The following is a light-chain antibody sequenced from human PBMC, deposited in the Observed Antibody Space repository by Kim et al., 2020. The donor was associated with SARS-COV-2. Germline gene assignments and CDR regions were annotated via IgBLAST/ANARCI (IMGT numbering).Light chain of an antibody. Sequence: DIQMTQSPSTLSASVGDRVTITCRASQSISSWLAWYQQKPGKAPKLLIYDASSLESGVPSRFSGSGSRTEFTLTISSLQPDDFATYYCQQYNSYSGTFGQGTKLEI. J-gene: IGKJ2*01. CDR1: QSISSW. CDR3: QQYNSYSGT. V-gene: IGKV1-5*01. CDR2: DAS.